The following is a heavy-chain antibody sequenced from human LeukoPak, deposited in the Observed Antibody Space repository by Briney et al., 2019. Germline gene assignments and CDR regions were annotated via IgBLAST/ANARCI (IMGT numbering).Heavy chain of an antibody. CDR2: FDPEDGET. CDR1: GYTLTELS. D-gene: IGHD6-19*01. V-gene: IGHV1-24*01. CDR3: ATDIAVISTAVAEDY. J-gene: IGHJ4*02. Sequence: ASVKVSCKVSGYTLTELSMHWVRQAPGKGLEWMGGFDPEDGETIYAQKFQGRVTMTEDTSTDTAYMELSSLRSEDTAVYYCATDIAVISTAVAEDYWGQGTLVTVSS.